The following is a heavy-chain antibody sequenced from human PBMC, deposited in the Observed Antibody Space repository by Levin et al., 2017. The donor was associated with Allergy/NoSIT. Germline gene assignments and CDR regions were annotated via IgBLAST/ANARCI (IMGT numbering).Heavy chain of an antibody. J-gene: IGHJ3*02. CDR1: GFTFRNFG. CDR3: ARDGGGNSGYDLAFDI. CDR2: IWHDGSKR. Sequence: PPGGSLRLSCEASGFTFRNFGMHWVRQAPGKGLEWVAVIWHDGSKRLYAASAQGRLTISRDDSENTVYLQMNSLRAEDTAIYYCARDGGGNSGYDLAFDIWGQGTKVTVSS. V-gene: IGHV3-33*01. D-gene: IGHD5-12*01.